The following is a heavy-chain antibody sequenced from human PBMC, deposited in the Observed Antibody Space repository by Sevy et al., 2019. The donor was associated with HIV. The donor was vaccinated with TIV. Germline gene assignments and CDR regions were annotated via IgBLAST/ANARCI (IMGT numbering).Heavy chain of an antibody. CDR2: IGNDGNNK. D-gene: IGHD2-8*01. CDR3: ARDPRMYGDYLLAYFDY. J-gene: IGHJ4*02. CDR1: GFTPSTYG. Sequence: GGSLRLSCAGSGFTPSTYGMHWVRQAPGKGLEWVAVIGNDGNNKYYADSVKGRFTISRDNSKNTLFLQMDSLRAEDTAVYYCARDPRMYGDYLLAYFDYWGQGALVTVSS. V-gene: IGHV3-33*01.